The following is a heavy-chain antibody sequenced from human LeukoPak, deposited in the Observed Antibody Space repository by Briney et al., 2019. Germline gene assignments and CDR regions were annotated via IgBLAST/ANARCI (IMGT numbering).Heavy chain of an antibody. Sequence: GESLKISCQGSGYSFTTYWIGWVRQMPGKGLEWMGIIYPGDSDTRYSPSFQGQVTISADKSISTAYLQWSSLKASDTAMYYCARPYDSSGSFAFDIWGQGTMVTVSS. D-gene: IGHD3-22*01. CDR1: GYSFTTYW. V-gene: IGHV5-51*01. J-gene: IGHJ3*02. CDR2: IYPGDSDT. CDR3: ARPYDSSGSFAFDI.